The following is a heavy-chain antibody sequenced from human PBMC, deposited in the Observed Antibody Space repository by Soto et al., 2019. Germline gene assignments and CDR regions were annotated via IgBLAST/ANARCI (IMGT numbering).Heavy chain of an antibody. CDR2: ISYDGSNK. V-gene: IGHV3-30*03. CDR3: ASDYPRVDY. J-gene: IGHJ4*02. Sequence: QVQLVESGGGVVQPGRSLRLSCAASGFTFSSYGMHWVRQAPGKGLEWVAVISYDGSNKYYADSVKGRFTISRDNSKNTLYLQLNSLRAEDEAVYYCASDYPRVDYWGQGTLVTVSS. CDR1: GFTFSSYG.